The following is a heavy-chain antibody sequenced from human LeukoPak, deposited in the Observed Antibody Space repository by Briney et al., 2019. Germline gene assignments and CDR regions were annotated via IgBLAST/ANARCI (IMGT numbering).Heavy chain of an antibody. J-gene: IGHJ6*02. D-gene: IGHD1-20*01. CDR3: GAITASHYYNSYGMDV. Sequence: SVKVSCKASGGTFSSYAISWVRQAPGQGLEWMGGIIPIFGTANYAQKFQGRVTITADESTSTAYMELSSLRSEDTAVYYCGAITASHYYNSYGMDVWGQGTTVTVSS. CDR1: GGTFSSYA. CDR2: IIPIFGTA. V-gene: IGHV1-69*13.